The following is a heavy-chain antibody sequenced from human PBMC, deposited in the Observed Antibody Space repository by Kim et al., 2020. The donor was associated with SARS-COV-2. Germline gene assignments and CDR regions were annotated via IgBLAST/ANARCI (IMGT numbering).Heavy chain of an antibody. V-gene: IGHV3-74*01. Sequence: GGSLRLSCAASGFTFRSHWMDWVRQAPGKGLVWVSRINGDGSDARYAYSVRGRFTISRDNTKNTVYLQMNSLRVEDTGVYYCAREGDGMDVWGLGTTVTVSS. CDR1: GFTFRSHW. J-gene: IGHJ6*02. CDR3: AREGDGMDV. CDR2: INGDGSDA.